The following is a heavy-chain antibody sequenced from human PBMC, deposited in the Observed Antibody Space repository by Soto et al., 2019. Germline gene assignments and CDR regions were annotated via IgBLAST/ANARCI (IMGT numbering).Heavy chain of an antibody. CDR3: AREDLRYCSGGSCNNWFDP. Sequence: SQTLSLTCAISGDSVSSNSAAWNWIRQSPSRGLEWLGRTYYRSKWYNDYAVSVKSRITINPDTSKNQFSLQLNSVTPEDTAVYYCAREDLRYCSGGSCNNWFDPWGQGTLVTVSS. CDR1: GDSVSSNSAA. V-gene: IGHV6-1*01. CDR2: TYYRSKWYN. D-gene: IGHD2-15*01. J-gene: IGHJ5*02.